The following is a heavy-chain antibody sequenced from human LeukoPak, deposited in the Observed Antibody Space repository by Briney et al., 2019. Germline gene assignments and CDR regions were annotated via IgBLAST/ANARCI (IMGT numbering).Heavy chain of an antibody. CDR3: AREGGFGELPTPFGY. CDR1: GGSISSGSYY. D-gene: IGHD3-10*01. CDR2: IYTSGST. V-gene: IGHV4-61*02. Sequence: SQTLSLTCTVSGGSISSGSYYWSWIRQPAGKGLEWIGRIYTSGSTNYNPSLKSRVTISVDTSKNQFSLKLSSVTAADTAVYYCAREGGFGELPTPFGYWGQGTLVTVSS. J-gene: IGHJ4*02.